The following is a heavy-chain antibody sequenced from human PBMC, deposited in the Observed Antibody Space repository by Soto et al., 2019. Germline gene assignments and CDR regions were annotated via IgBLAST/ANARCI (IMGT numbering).Heavy chain of an antibody. CDR2: IYHSGGT. V-gene: IGHV4-4*02. Sequence: NPSETLSLTCAVSSGSITSSNWWSWVRQPPGRGLEWIGEIYHSGGTSYNPSLKSRVTISADKSISTAYLQWSSLKASDTAMYYCTRRALGNFWSGYSHHFDYWGQGTLVTVSS. D-gene: IGHD3-3*01. CDR3: TRRALGNFWSGYSHHFDY. J-gene: IGHJ4*02. CDR1: SGSITSSNW.